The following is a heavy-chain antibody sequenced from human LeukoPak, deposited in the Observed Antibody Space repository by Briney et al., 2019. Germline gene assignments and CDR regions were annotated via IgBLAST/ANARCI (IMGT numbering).Heavy chain of an antibody. CDR1: GYTFTGHY. CDR2: ISPSSGDT. CDR3: ARAAIAVAGDYHYHYMDV. V-gene: IGHV1-2*02. Sequence: RASVKVSCKASGYTFTGHYMHWVRQARAQGLEWMGWISPSSGDTDYSQRFQGRVTMTRDTSISAAYMELSRLRSDDTAVYYWARAAIAVAGDYHYHYMDVWGKGTTVTVSS. D-gene: IGHD6-19*01. J-gene: IGHJ6*03.